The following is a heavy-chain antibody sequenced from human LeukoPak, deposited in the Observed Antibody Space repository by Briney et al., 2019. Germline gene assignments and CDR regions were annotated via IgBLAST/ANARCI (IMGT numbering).Heavy chain of an antibody. J-gene: IGHJ4*02. CDR2: ISSSGTTI. V-gene: IGHV3-48*01. Sequence: GGSLRLSCAASGFTFRTSGMNWVRQAPGKGLEWVSYISSSGTTISYAQSVKGRFTITRDNAQNSLTLHMNTLRADDTAVYYCAKDQTPYYWGQGTLVTVSS. CDR1: GFTFRTSG. CDR3: AKDQTPYY.